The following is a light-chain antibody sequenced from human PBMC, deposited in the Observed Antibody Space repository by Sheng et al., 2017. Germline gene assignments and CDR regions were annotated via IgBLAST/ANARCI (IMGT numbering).Light chain of an antibody. V-gene: IGLV2-23*01. CDR2: EGS. J-gene: IGLJ1*01. CDR1: SSDVGVYNS. Sequence: QSALTQPASVSGSPGQSITISCTGISSDVGVYNSVSWYQQHPGKAPKLMIYEGSQRPSGVSNRFSGSKSGNTASLTISGLRTDDEAHYYCCSYAGTTTFYVFGTGTKVTVL. CDR3: CSYAGTTTFYV.